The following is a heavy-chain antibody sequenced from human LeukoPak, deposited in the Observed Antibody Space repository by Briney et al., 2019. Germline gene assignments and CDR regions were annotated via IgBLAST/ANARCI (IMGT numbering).Heavy chain of an antibody. D-gene: IGHD3-22*01. CDR1: GDSISSHY. Sequence: SETLSLTCTVSGDSISSHYWSWIRQPPGKGLEWIGYVFYSGNTNYNPSLKSRVTISLDTSKNQFSLKLSSVTAADTAVYFCARSAEAEYYYDSSGFWGQGTLVTVSS. V-gene: IGHV4-59*11. CDR3: ARSAEAEYYYDSSGF. CDR2: VFYSGNT. J-gene: IGHJ4*02.